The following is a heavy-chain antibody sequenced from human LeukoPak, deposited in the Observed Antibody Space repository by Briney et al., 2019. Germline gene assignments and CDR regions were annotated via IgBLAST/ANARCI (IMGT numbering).Heavy chain of an antibody. Sequence: TSETLSLTCTVSGDSISSTSHYWDWIRQPPGKGLEWIGSIYYSGSTYCNPSLKSRVTISVDTSKNQFSLKLSSATAADTAVYYCARRYCSGGSCYSDNWFDPWGQGTLVTVSS. D-gene: IGHD2-15*01. CDR1: GDSISSTSHY. CDR3: ARRYCSGGSCYSDNWFDP. V-gene: IGHV4-39*01. J-gene: IGHJ5*02. CDR2: IYYSGST.